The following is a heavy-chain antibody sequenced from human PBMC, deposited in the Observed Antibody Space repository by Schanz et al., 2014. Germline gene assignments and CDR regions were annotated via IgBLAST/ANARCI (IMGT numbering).Heavy chain of an antibody. V-gene: IGHV3-21*02. CDR3: ARGTPFLCDY. J-gene: IGHJ4*02. Sequence: VQLMESGGGVVQPGGSLRLSCAASGFSFSTYAIHWVRQAPGKGLEWVSSISSTSTYLYYADSVKGRFTISRDSARNSLYLQMSSLRAEDTAVYYCARGTPFLCDYWGQGTLVTVSS. D-gene: IGHD3-16*01. CDR1: GFSFSTYA. CDR2: ISSTSTYL.